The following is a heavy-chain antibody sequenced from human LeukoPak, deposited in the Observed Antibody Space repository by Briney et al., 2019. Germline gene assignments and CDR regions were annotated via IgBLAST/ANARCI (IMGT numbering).Heavy chain of an antibody. CDR2: IYYSGST. J-gene: IGHJ5*02. CDR3: ARGLTLEWSPLTWFDP. D-gene: IGHD3-3*01. V-gene: IGHV4-39*07. Sequence: PSETLSLTCAVSGGSMSTSTYYWGWIRQPPGKGLEWIGNIYYSGSTDSVTTYYNPSLKSRVTISLDTSKNQFSLKLTSVTAADTAVYYCARGLTLEWSPLTWFDPWGQGTLVTVSS. CDR1: GGSMSTSTYY.